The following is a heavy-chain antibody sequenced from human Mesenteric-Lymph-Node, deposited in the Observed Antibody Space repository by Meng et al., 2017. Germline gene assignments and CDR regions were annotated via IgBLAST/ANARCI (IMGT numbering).Heavy chain of an antibody. CDR1: GGPMRGYY. CDR3: ARHYDY. J-gene: IGHJ4*02. Sequence: QVQLQQWGAGLLKPSETLSLTCAVSGGPMRGYYWSWIRQPPGKGLEWIGEINYGGNTNYIASLKSRLTISVDTSKNQISLTLSSVTAADTGVYYCARHYDYWGPGTLVTVSS. V-gene: IGHV4-34*01. CDR2: INYGGNT.